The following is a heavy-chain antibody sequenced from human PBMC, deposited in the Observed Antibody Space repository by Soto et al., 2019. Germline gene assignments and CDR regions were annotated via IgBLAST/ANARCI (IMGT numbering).Heavy chain of an antibody. D-gene: IGHD3-10*01. CDR2: IIPIFGTA. V-gene: IGHV1-69*13. J-gene: IGHJ4*02. Sequence: SVKVSCKASGGTFSSYAISWVRQAPGQGLEWMGGIIPIFGTANYAQKFQGRVTITADESTSTAYMELSSLRSEDTAVYYCTLNDAFGELFYWGQGTLVTVSS. CDR3: TLNDAFGELFY. CDR1: GGTFSSYA.